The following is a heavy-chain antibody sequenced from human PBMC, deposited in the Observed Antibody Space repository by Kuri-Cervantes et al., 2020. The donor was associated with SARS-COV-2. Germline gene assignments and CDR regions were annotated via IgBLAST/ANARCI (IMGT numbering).Heavy chain of an antibody. CDR2: ISGSGGST. J-gene: IGHJ4*02. Sequence: ETLSLTCAASGFTFSSYAMSWVRQAPGKGLEWVSAISGSGGSTYYADSVKGRFTISRDNSKNTPYLQMNSLRAEDTAVYYCAKGGLSLSCPYWGQGTLVTVSS. CDR3: AKGGLSLSCPY. V-gene: IGHV3-23*01. D-gene: IGHD2-2*01. CDR1: GFTFSSYA.